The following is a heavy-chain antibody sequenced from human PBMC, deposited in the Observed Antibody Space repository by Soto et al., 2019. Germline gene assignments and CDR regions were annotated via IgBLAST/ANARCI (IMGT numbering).Heavy chain of an antibody. D-gene: IGHD6-6*01. Sequence: SVKVSCKASGGTFSSYTISWVRQAPGQGLEWMGRIIPILGIANYAQKFQGRVTITADKSTSTAYMELSSLRDEDTAVYYCAREVYSSSLPTYYYFYGMDVWGQGTTVTVSS. CDR2: IIPILGIA. J-gene: IGHJ6*02. V-gene: IGHV1-69*04. CDR3: AREVYSSSLPTYYYFYGMDV. CDR1: GGTFSSYT.